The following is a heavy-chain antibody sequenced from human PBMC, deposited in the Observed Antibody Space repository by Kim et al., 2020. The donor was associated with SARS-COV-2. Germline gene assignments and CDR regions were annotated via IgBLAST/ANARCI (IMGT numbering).Heavy chain of an antibody. CDR3: TRQSSSPDL. CDR2: IRSKADGYAT. J-gene: IGHJ5*02. CDR1: GFTFSVSA. V-gene: IGHV3-73*01. D-gene: IGHD6-13*01. Sequence: GGSLRLSCAASGFTFSVSAMHWVRQASGKGLEWVGRIRSKADGYATTYAASVKGRFTISRDDSKNTAHLQMDSLKTEDSAVYYCTRQSSSPDLWGQGTLV.